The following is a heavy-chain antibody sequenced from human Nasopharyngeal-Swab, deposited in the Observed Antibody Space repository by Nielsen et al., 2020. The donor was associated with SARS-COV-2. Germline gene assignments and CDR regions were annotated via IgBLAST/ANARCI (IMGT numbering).Heavy chain of an antibody. CDR1: DRSISRYY. CDR2: IYYSGST. J-gene: IGHJ5*02. D-gene: IGHD2-21*01. V-gene: IGHV4-59*13. Sequence: SETLSLTCTVSDRSISRYYWSWIRQPPGKGLEWIRYIYYSGSTNYHPSLKSRVTISVATYKNQFSLKLNSVTAADTALYYCARGVVRDNWFDPWGQGTLVTVSS. CDR3: ARGVVRDNWFDP.